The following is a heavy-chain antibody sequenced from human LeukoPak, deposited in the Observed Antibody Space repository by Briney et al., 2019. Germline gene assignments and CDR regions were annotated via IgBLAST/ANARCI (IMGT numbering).Heavy chain of an antibody. V-gene: IGHV4-31*03. CDR1: GGSISSGGYY. Sequence: PSQTLSLTCTVSGGSISSGGYYWSWIRQHPGKGLEWIGYIYYSGSTYYKPSLKSRVTISVDTSKNQFSLKLSSVTAADTAVYYCARAKGPNTMILNVGGYNWFDPWGQGTLVTVSS. J-gene: IGHJ5*02. CDR3: ARAKGPNTMILNVGGYNWFDP. D-gene: IGHD3-10*01. CDR2: IYYSGST.